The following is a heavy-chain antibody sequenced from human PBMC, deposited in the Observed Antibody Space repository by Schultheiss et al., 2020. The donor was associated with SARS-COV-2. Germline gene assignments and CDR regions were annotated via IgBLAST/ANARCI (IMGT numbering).Heavy chain of an antibody. Sequence: SETLSLTCAVSGYSISSGYYWGWIRQPPGKGLEWIGSIYHSGSTYYNPSLKSRVTISVDTSKNQFSLKLSSVTAADTAVYYCARENSTVHDYGDYAGSFDPWGQGTLVTVS. J-gene: IGHJ5*02. D-gene: IGHD4-17*01. V-gene: IGHV4-38-2*02. CDR1: GYSISSGYY. CDR3: ARENSTVHDYGDYAGSFDP. CDR2: IYHSGST.